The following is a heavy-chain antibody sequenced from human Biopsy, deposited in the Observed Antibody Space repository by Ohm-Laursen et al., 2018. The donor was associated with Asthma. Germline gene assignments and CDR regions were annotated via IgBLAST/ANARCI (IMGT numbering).Heavy chain of an antibody. J-gene: IGHJ6*02. CDR3: ASYEVVTSILPMDV. CDR1: GFTFSSYG. D-gene: IGHD2-21*02. V-gene: IGHV3-30*03. CDR2: ISYDGSNK. Sequence: SLRLSCAASGFTFSSYGMHWVRQAPGKGLEWVAVISYDGSNKYYGDSVQGRFTISRDNSKNTLYLQMNSLRAEDTAVYYCASYEVVTSILPMDVWGQGTTVTVSS.